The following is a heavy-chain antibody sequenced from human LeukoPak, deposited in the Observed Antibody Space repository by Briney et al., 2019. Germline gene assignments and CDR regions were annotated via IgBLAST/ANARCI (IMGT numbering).Heavy chain of an antibody. CDR2: INPNSGGT. D-gene: IGHD1-7*01. V-gene: IGHV1-2*02. Sequence: ASVKVSCKASGYTFTGYYMHWVRQAPGQGLEWMGWINPNSGGTNYAQKFQGRVTMTRDTSISTAYMELSRLRSDDTAVYYCARDQVRFWNYEDFDYWGQGTLVTVSS. J-gene: IGHJ4*02. CDR3: ARDQVRFWNYEDFDY. CDR1: GYTFTGYY.